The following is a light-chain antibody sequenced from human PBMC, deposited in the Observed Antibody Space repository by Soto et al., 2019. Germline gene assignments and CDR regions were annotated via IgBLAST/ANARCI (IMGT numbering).Light chain of an antibody. CDR3: QSYDSSLSGWV. V-gene: IGLV1-40*01. Sequence: QPVLTQPPSVSGAPGQKVTISCTGSSSNIGAGYDVHWYQQLPGTAPKFLIYGNSNRPSGVPDRFSGSKSGTSASLAITGLQAEDEADYYCQSYDSSLSGWVFGGGTKVTVL. CDR1: SSNIGAGYD. CDR2: GNS. J-gene: IGLJ3*02.